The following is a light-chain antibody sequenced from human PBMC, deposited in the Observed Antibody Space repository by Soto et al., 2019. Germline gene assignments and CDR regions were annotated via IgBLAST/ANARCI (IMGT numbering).Light chain of an antibody. V-gene: IGKV3-11*01. CDR2: DAS. CDR1: QSISDT. CDR3: QQRSNWPRT. Sequence: EIVMTQSPATLSVSPGGIATLSFRASQSISDTLAWYQQKPGQAPRLLIYDASNRATGIPARFSGSGSGTDFTLTISSLEPEDFAVYYCQQRSNWPRTFGQGTKVDIK. J-gene: IGKJ1*01.